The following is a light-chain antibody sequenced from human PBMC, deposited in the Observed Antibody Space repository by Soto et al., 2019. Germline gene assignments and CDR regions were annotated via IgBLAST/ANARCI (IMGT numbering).Light chain of an antibody. J-gene: IGKJ2*01. CDR2: GAS. CDR3: QQYGGSPRT. V-gene: IGKV3-20*01. Sequence: EIVLTQSPGALSLSPGERATLSCWASESVGDYLAWYQQKPGQAPRLLIFGASNRATGIPDRFSGSGSGTDFTLTISRLEPEDFAVYYCQQYGGSPRTFGQGTKLEIK. CDR1: ESVGDY.